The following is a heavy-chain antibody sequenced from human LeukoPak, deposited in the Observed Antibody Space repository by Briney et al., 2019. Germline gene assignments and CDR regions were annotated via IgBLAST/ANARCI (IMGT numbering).Heavy chain of an antibody. Sequence: SETLSLTCTVSGGSISSYYWSWIRQPPGKGLEWIGYICYSGSTNYNPSLKSRVTISVDTSKNQFSLKLSSVTAADTAVYYCARHRRMVRALDYWGQGTLVTVSS. D-gene: IGHD3-10*01. CDR3: ARHRRMVRALDY. CDR2: ICYSGST. J-gene: IGHJ4*02. V-gene: IGHV4-59*08. CDR1: GGSISSYY.